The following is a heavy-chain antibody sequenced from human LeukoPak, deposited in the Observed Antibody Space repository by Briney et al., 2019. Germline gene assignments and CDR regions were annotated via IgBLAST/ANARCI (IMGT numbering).Heavy chain of an antibody. Sequence: PSGTLSLTCAVSGGSISSTHWWNWVRQPPGKGLEWIGEIFHSGITNYNPSLKSRVTISIDKSKNQFSRKLRSVTAADTAVYYCARDQWLLRGGDHDAFDIWGQGTMVTVSS. V-gene: IGHV4-4*02. CDR1: GGSISSTHW. D-gene: IGHD6-19*01. J-gene: IGHJ3*02. CDR3: ARDQWLLRGGDHDAFDI. CDR2: IFHSGIT.